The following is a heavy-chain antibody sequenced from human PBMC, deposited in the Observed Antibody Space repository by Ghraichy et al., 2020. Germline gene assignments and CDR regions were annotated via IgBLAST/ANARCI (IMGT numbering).Heavy chain of an antibody. V-gene: IGHV4-39*02. CDR2: IHYSGST. J-gene: IGHJ6*02. D-gene: IGHD3-3*01. CDR1: SGSISSDAYY. Sequence: SQTLSLTCTVSSGSISSDAYYWGWIRQHPGKGLEWIGSIHYSGSTYYNPSLKSRVTLSVDTSKNLFSLKLPSVTAADTAVYSCARDRGLRSYYRVGNNYYHGMDVWGQGTTVAVSS. CDR3: ARDRGLRSYYRVGNNYYHGMDV.